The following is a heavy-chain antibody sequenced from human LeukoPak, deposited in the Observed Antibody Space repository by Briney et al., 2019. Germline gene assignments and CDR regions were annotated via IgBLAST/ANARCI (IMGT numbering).Heavy chain of an antibody. Sequence: SETLSLTGTVSGGSISSYYWGWIRQPAGKGRDWIGRIYTRVITNYNPCLNSRVTMSVATYKNQFSLKLRSVSGADTALYYCARGGNGVVGYYYYGMAVWGQGTTVTVSS. J-gene: IGHJ6*02. D-gene: IGHD3-3*01. V-gene: IGHV4-4*07. CDR1: GGSISSYY. CDR2: IYTRVIT. CDR3: ARGGNGVVGYYYYGMAV.